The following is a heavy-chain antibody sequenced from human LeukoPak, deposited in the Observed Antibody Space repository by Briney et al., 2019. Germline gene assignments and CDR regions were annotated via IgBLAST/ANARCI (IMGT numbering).Heavy chain of an antibody. D-gene: IGHD6-6*01. Sequence: SETLSLTCAVYGGSFSGYYWSWIRQPPGKGLEWIGEINHSGSTNYNPSLKGRVTISVDTSKNQFSLKLSSVTAADTAVYYCARGGEQLASYYYYYYMDVWGKGTTVTVSS. CDR3: ARGGEQLASYYYYYYMDV. CDR1: GGSFSGYY. V-gene: IGHV4-34*01. CDR2: INHSGST. J-gene: IGHJ6*03.